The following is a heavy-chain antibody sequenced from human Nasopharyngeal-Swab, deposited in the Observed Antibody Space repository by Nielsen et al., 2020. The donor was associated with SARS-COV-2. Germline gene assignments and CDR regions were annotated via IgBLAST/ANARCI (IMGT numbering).Heavy chain of an antibody. CDR1: GFTFSDYY. CDR2: ISDSGTTM. J-gene: IGHJ5*02. D-gene: IGHD6-13*01. V-gene: IGHV3-11*01. Sequence: GGSLRLSCVGSGFTFSDYYMSWIRQAPGKGLEWVSYISDSGTTMYADSVKGRFTISRDNARKSVYLQLNSLSAEDTAVYYWARGSSTRRFDPWGQGRLVTVSP. CDR3: ARGSSTRRFDP.